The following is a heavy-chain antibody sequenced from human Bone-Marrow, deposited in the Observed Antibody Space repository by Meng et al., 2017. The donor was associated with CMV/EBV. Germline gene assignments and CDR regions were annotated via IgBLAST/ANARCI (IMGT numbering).Heavy chain of an antibody. J-gene: IGHJ4*02. CDR1: GGSISSSSYY. D-gene: IGHD3-3*01. Sequence: SETLSLTCTVSGGSISSSSYYWGWIRQPPGKGLEWIGSIYYSGSTYYNPSLKSRVTISVDTSKNQFSLKLSSVTAADTAVYYCARHGYDFWSGYYSYWGQGTLVTASS. CDR3: ARHGYDFWSGYYSY. V-gene: IGHV4-39*01. CDR2: IYYSGST.